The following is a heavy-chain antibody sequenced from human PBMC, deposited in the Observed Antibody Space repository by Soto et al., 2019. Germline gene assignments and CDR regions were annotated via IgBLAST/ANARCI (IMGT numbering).Heavy chain of an antibody. V-gene: IGHV1-69*13. CDR3: ARETDGYCSSTSCYRWFDP. CDR2: IIPIFGTA. Sequence: SVKVSCKASGGTFSSYATSWVRQAPGQGLEWMGGIIPIFGTANYAQKFQGRVTITADESTSTAYMELSSLRSEDTAVYYCARETDGYCSSTSCYRWFDPWGQGTLVTVSS. D-gene: IGHD2-2*01. CDR1: GGTFSSYA. J-gene: IGHJ5*02.